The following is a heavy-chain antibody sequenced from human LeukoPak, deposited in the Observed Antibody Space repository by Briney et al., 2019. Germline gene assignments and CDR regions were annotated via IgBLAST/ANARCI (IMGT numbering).Heavy chain of an antibody. J-gene: IGHJ4*02. CDR1: GGSISSSSYY. CDR3: ARLRGYSSFYFDY. V-gene: IGHV4-39*01. CDR2: IYYSGST. D-gene: IGHD6-13*01. Sequence: KPSETLSLTCTVSGGSISSSSYYWGWIRQPPGKGLEWIGSIYYSGSTYYNPSLKSRVTISVDTSKNQFSLKLSSVTAADTAVYYCARLRGYSSFYFDYWGQGTLVTVSS.